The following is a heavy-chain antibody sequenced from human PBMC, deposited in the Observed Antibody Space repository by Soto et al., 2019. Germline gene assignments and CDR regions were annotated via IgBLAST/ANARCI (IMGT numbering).Heavy chain of an antibody. V-gene: IGHV1-69*06. Sequence: QVQLVQSGAEVKKPGSSVKVSCKASGGTFSSSAISWVRQAPGQGLEWMGGIIPICGTANYAQKFQGRVTITADKSTSTAYMELSRRRSEDTAVYYCARDYSSSWYRGMDWFAPWGQGTLVTVSS. CDR3: ARDYSSSWYRGMDWFAP. CDR1: GGTFSSSA. J-gene: IGHJ5*02. CDR2: IIPICGTA. D-gene: IGHD6-13*01.